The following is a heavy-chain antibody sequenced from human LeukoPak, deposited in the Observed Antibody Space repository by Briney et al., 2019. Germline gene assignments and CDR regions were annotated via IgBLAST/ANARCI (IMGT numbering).Heavy chain of an antibody. CDR2: IKQDGSEK. CDR1: GFTFSSYW. D-gene: IGHD4-23*01. CDR3: ARYEVTLHAGFDY. V-gene: IGHV3-7*01. Sequence: GGSLRLSCAASGFTFSSYWMSWVRQAPGKGLEWVANIKQDGSEKYHVDSVKGRFIISRDNAKNSLYLQMNSLRAEDTAVYYCARYEVTLHAGFDYWGQGTLVTVSS. J-gene: IGHJ4*02.